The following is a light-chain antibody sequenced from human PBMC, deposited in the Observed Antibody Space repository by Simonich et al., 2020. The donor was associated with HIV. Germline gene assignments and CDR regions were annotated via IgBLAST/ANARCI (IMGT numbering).Light chain of an antibody. J-gene: IGLJ2*01. CDR3: AAWDDSLNGPV. V-gene: IGLV3-21*03. CDR1: NIGSKS. Sequence: SYVLNQPPSVSVAPGKTARITCGGNNIGSKSVHWYQQKPGQAPVLVVYDDSDRPSGFPERFSGSKSGTSASLAISGLQSEDEADYYCAAWDDSLNGPVFGGGTKLTVL. CDR2: DDS.